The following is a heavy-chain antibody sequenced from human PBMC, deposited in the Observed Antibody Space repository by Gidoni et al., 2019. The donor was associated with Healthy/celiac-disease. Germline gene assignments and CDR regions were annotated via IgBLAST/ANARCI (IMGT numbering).Heavy chain of an antibody. D-gene: IGHD4-4*01. Sequence: KSRVTISVDTSKNQFSLKLSSVTAADTAVYYCARLDDYSNFCDYWGQGTLVTVSS. V-gene: IGHV4-39*01. CDR3: ARLDDYSNFCDY. J-gene: IGHJ4*02.